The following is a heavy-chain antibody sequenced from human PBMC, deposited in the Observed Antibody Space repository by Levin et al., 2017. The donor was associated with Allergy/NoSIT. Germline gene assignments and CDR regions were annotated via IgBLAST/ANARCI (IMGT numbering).Heavy chain of an antibody. V-gene: IGHV3-21*01. CDR2: ISSSSSYI. Sequence: LSLTCAASGFTFSSYSMNWVRQAPGKGLEWVSSISSSSSYIYYADSVKGRFTISRDNAKNSLYLQMNSLRAEDTAVYYCARAVTYYDILTGYDYWGREPWSPSPQ. J-gene: IGHJ4*02. CDR3: ARAVTYYDILTGYDY. CDR1: GFTFSSYS. D-gene: IGHD3-9*01.